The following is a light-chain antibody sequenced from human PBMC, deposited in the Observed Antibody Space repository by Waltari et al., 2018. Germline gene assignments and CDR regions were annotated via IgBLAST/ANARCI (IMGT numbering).Light chain of an antibody. CDR3: CSYAGSSLYV. J-gene: IGLJ1*01. CDR1: RSDIGAYTF. Sequence: QSALTQPASVSGSPGQSIAISCTGSRSDIGAYTFVSWYQQHPGKAPKLRISSVSERPSGVSNRFSGSKSGNTASLTISGLHPEDEADYYCCSYAGSSLYVFGTGTKLTVL. V-gene: IGLV2-23*02. CDR2: SVS.